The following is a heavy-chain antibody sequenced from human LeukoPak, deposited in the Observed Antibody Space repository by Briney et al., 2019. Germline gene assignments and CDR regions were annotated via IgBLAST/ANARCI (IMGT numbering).Heavy chain of an antibody. D-gene: IGHD5-18*01. CDR2: IYYSGST. J-gene: IGHJ6*03. Sequence: PSETLSLTCTVSGGSISSGGYYWSWIRQHPGKGLEWIGYIYYSGSTYYNPSLKSRVTISVDTSKNQFSLKLSSVTAADTAVYYCARTVVDTAMVGYYYYMDVWGKGTTVTVSS. CDR1: GGSISSGGYY. V-gene: IGHV4-31*03. CDR3: ARTVVDTAMVGYYYYMDV.